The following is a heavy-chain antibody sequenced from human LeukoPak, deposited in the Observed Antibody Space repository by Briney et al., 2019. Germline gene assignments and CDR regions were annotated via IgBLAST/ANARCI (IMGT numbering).Heavy chain of an antibody. Sequence: GGSLRLSCAASGFTFSNAWMSWVRQAPGKGLEWVANIKQDGSEKYYVDSVKGRFTISRDNAKNSLYLQMNSLRAEDTAVYYCARDIRWSDYWGQGTLVTVSS. J-gene: IGHJ4*02. CDR1: GFTFSNAW. V-gene: IGHV3-7*01. D-gene: IGHD4-23*01. CDR3: ARDIRWSDY. CDR2: IKQDGSEK.